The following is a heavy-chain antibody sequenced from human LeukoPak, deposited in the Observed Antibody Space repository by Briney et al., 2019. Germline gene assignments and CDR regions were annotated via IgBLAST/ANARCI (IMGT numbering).Heavy chain of an antibody. CDR3: AHGAMYQLDY. Sequence: GGSLRLSCAASGFTFSSYAMSWARQAPGKGLEWVSTISSSGGSTYYADSVKGRFTISGDNSRNTLFLQMNSLRAEDTAVYYCAHGAMYQLDYWGQGTLVTVSS. V-gene: IGHV3-23*01. J-gene: IGHJ4*02. CDR1: GFTFSSYA. CDR2: ISSSGGST. D-gene: IGHD2-2*01.